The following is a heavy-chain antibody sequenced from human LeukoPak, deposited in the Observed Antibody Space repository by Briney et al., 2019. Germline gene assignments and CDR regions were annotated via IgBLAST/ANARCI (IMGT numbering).Heavy chain of an antibody. D-gene: IGHD5-18*01. J-gene: IGHJ4*02. V-gene: IGHV3-74*01. CDR1: GFTFSSYW. CDR3: ARVVVDTAMVFDY. CDR2: INSDGSST. Sequence: GGSLRLSCAASGFTFSSYWMHWVRQAPGKGLVWVSRINSDGSSTSYADSVKGRFIISRDNAKNTLYLQMNSLRAEDTAVYYCARVVVDTAMVFDYWGQGTLVTVSS.